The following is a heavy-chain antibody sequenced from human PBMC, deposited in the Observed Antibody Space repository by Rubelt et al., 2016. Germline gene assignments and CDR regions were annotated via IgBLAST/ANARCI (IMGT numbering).Heavy chain of an antibody. CDR2: IYSGGST. CDR1: GFTVSSHY. D-gene: IGHD3-22*01. J-gene: IGHJ6*02. CDR3: ARDWGDDSTGYYGMDV. V-gene: IGHV3-53*01. Sequence: EVQLVESGGGLIQPGGSLRLSCAASGFTVSSHYMSWVRQAPGKGLEWVSVIYSGGSTLNADYVKGRFTISRDISKNTLYLQMNSRGADETALYCCARDWGDDSTGYYGMDVWGQGTMVTVSS.